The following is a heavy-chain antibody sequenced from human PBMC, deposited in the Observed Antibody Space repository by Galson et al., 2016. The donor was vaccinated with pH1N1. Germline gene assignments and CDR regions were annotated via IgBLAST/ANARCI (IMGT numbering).Heavy chain of an antibody. V-gene: IGHV1-46*01. CDR3: IRDLGRLRDY. D-gene: IGHD7-27*01. CDR1: GYTFTTSY. J-gene: IGHJ4*02. CDR2: IDPSNGGT. Sequence: SVKVSCKASGYTFTTSYIHWVRQAPGQGLEWMGVIDPSNGGTTYSQNFQGLVTMTRDTSTNTVYMELSGLKSEDTAVYFCIRDLGRLRDYWGQGTLVTVSS.